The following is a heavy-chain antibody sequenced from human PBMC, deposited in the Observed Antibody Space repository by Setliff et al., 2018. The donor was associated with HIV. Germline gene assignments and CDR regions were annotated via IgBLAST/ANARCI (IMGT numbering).Heavy chain of an antibody. CDR1: GFTFSSYA. J-gene: IGHJ3*02. D-gene: IGHD3-22*01. CDR3: ARSKGHLYYDDDTGYVLRAFDI. CDR2: ISYDGSKK. V-gene: IGHV3-30*04. Sequence: GGSLRLSCAASGFTFSSYAMHWVRQAPGKGLEWVAVISYDGSKKYDADFVKGRFTISRDNSKNTLYLQMNSLRAEDTAVYYCARSKGHLYYDDDTGYVLRAFDIWGQGTMVTVSS.